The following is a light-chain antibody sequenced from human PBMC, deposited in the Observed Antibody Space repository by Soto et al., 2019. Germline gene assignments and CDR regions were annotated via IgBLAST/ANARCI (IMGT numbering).Light chain of an antibody. Sequence: DVVMTQTPLSLSVAPGQPASISCKSSQSLLHITGETFLFWYLQKPGQSPQLLIYEVSTRVSGVPDRFSGSGSGTDFTLEISRVETDDVVIYYCMQSTQLPPTFVQGTRLGIE. CDR3: MQSTQLPPT. J-gene: IGKJ5*01. CDR2: EVS. V-gene: IGKV2D-29*02. CDR1: QSLLHITGETF.